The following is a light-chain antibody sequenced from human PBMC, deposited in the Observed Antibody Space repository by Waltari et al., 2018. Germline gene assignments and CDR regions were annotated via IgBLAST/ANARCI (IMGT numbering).Light chain of an antibody. CDR2: AAS. J-gene: IGKJ1*01. V-gene: IGKV1-17*01. CDR1: QDITNE. Sequence: DIQMTQSPSSLSASVGDRVTITCRASQDITNELVWFQQRPGKAPKRLIYAASSLQSGVPSRFSGSGFGTEFTLTISSLRPEDFATYYCLQHNNYPRTFGQGTKVEIK. CDR3: LQHNNYPRT.